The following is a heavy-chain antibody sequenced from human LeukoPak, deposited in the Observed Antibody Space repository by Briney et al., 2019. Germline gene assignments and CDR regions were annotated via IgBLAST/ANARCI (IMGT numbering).Heavy chain of an antibody. V-gene: IGHV1-2*02. D-gene: IGHD4-17*01. CDR1: GYSFTGYY. CDR2: INPNSGDT. CDR3: VRGLRTDKTVS. Sequence: ASVKVSCKASGYSFTGYYMHWVRQAPGQGLEWMGWINPNSGDTNYAQNFQGRVTMTRDTSISTAYMELSRLRSDDTAVCYCVRGLRTDKTVSWGQGTLVTVSS. J-gene: IGHJ5*02.